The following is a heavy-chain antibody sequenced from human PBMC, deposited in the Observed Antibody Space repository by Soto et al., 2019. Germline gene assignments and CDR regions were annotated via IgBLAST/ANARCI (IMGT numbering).Heavy chain of an antibody. CDR2: ISSSSSYI. CDR3: ARDSLRYSRPFQH. J-gene: IGHJ1*01. Sequence: GGSLRLSCAASGFTFSSYSMNWVRQAPGKGLEWVSSISSSSSYIYYADSVKGRFTISRDNAKNSLYLQMNSLRAEDTAVYYCARDSLRYSRPFQHWGQGTLVTVSS. D-gene: IGHD6-13*01. CDR1: GFTFSSYS. V-gene: IGHV3-21*04.